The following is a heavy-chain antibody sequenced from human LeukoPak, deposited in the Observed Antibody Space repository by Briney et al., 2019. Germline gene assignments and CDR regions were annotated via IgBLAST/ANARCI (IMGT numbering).Heavy chain of an antibody. CDR1: GFTASNNY. CDR3: ARWYCSSAYCYYDY. CDR2: VYDGGTT. V-gene: IGHV3-53*01. D-gene: IGHD2-2*01. Sequence: GGSLRLSCAASGFTASNNYLSWVRQAPGKGLEWVSFVYDGGTTVYADSVKGRFTISRDNSKNTLYLEMNSLRAEDTAVYYCARWYCSSAYCYYDYWGQGTLVTVSS. J-gene: IGHJ4*02.